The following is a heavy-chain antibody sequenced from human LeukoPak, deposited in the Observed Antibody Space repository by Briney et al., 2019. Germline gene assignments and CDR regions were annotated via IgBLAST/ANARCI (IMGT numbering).Heavy chain of an antibody. J-gene: IGHJ1*01. CDR3: ARAPSEVGGYYPEYFRH. D-gene: IGHD3-22*01. Sequence: GGSLRLSCEASGFTFSRYWMHWVRQAQRKGLVWVSRIKSDGKTNYADSVKGRFTISRDNAKNTVSLQMDSLRAEDTGVYYCARAPSEVGGYYPEYFRHWGQGTLVTVSS. CDR2: IKSDGKT. CDR1: GFTFSRYW. V-gene: IGHV3-74*01.